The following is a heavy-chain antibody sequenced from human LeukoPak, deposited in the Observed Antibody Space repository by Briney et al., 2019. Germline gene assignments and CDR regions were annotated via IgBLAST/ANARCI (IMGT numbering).Heavy chain of an antibody. CDR1: GYTFTGYY. D-gene: IGHD3-22*01. CDR3: ARRTTYYYDSSGYYYVTYFDY. Sequence: GASVTVSCKASGYTFTGYYMHWVRQAPGQGLEWMGWINPNSGGTNYAQKFQGRVTMTRDTSISTAYMELSRLRSDDTAVYYCARRTTYYYDSSGYYYVTYFDYWGQGTLVTVSS. V-gene: IGHV1-2*02. CDR2: INPNSGGT. J-gene: IGHJ4*02.